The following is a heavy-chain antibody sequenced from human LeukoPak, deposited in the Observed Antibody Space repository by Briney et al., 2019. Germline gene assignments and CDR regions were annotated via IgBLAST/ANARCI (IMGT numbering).Heavy chain of an antibody. CDR1: GFTFSSYG. V-gene: IGHV3-33*01. Sequence: GRSLRLSCAASGFTFSSYGMHWVRQAPGKGLEWVAVIWYDGSNKYYADSVKGRFTISRDNSKNTLYLQMNSLRAEDTAVYYCARGGYSGYHFDYWGQGTLVTVSS. J-gene: IGHJ4*02. D-gene: IGHD5-12*01. CDR3: ARGGYSGYHFDY. CDR2: IWYDGSNK.